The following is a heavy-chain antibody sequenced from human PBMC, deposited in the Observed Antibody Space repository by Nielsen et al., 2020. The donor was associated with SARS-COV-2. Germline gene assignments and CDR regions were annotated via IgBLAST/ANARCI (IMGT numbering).Heavy chain of an antibody. D-gene: IGHD3-10*01. CDR3: ARLGGWFRIDP. J-gene: IGHJ5*02. Sequence: SETLSLTCAVSGGSISSSNWWSWVRPPPGKGLEWIGEIYHNGNTNYNPSLKSRVIISLDKSKNQFSLKLNSVTAADTAVYYCARLGGWFRIDPWGQGTLVTVSS. CDR2: IYHNGNT. CDR1: GGSISSSNW. V-gene: IGHV4-4*02.